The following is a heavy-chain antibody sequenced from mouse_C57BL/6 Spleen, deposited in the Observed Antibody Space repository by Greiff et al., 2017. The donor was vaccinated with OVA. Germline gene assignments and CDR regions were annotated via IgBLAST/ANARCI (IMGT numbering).Heavy chain of an antibody. CDR2: ISSGSSTI. D-gene: IGHD2-10*01. J-gene: IGHJ3*01. Sequence: EVQLVESGGGLVKPGGSLKLSCAASGFTFSDYGMHWVRQAPEKGLEWVAYISSGSSTIYYADTVKGRFTISRDNAKNTLFLQMTSLRSEDTAMYYCARPTVSWFAYWGQGTLVTVSA. V-gene: IGHV5-17*01. CDR3: ARPTVSWFAY. CDR1: GFTFSDYG.